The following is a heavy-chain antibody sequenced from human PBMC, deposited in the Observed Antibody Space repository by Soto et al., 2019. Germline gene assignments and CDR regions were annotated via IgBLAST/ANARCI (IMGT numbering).Heavy chain of an antibody. J-gene: IGHJ3*02. V-gene: IGHV4-61*01. CDR2: IYYNGAT. CDR3: ARNDAACDI. Sequence: QVQLQESGPGLVKPSATLSLTCTVSGGSVSSGSDYWTWIRQSQGKGREWVGYIYYNGATSYNPSLKSRVTISRATAKNQFSLNLTTVTAADTAVYYCARNDAACDIWGQGTMVSVSS. CDR1: GGSVSSGSDY.